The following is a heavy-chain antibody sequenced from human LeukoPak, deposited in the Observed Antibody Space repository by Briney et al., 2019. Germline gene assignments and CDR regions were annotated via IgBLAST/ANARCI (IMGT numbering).Heavy chain of an antibody. CDR1: GYTFTSYG. V-gene: IGHV1-18*01. J-gene: IGHJ3*02. Sequence: GASVKVSCKASGYTFTSYGISWVRQAPGQGLEWMGWISAYNGNTNYAQKLQGRVTMTTDTSTSTAYMELRSLRSDDTAVYYCARDPVVVVIPDGAFDIWGQGTMVTVSS. CDR3: ARDPVVVVIPDGAFDI. CDR2: ISAYNGNT. D-gene: IGHD3-22*01.